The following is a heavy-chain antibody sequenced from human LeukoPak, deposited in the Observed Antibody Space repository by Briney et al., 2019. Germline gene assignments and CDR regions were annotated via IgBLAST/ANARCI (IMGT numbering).Heavy chain of an antibody. CDR1: GGSISSYY. CDR2: IYYSGST. Sequence: KTSETLSLTCTVSGGSISSYYWSWIRQPPGKGLEWIGYIYYSGSTNYNPSLKSRVTISVDTSKNQFSLKLSSVTAADTAVYYCARSPYSNFQMWAFDIWGQGTMVTVSS. D-gene: IGHD4-11*01. V-gene: IGHV4-59*01. CDR3: ARSPYSNFQMWAFDI. J-gene: IGHJ3*02.